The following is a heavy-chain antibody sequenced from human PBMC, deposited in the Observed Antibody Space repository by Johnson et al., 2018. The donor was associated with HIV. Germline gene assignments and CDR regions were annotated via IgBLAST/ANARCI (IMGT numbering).Heavy chain of an antibody. J-gene: IGHJ3*02. Sequence: VQLVESGGGLVQPGRSLRLSCAASGFTFDDYDMHWVRQAPGKGLEWVSGISWNSGSIGYADSVKGRFTISRDNAKNSLYLQMNSLRAEDTALYYCAKDRDLAAAGTDAFDIWGQGTMVTVSS. CDR2: ISWNSGSI. V-gene: IGHV3-9*01. CDR3: AKDRDLAAAGTDAFDI. CDR1: GFTFDDYD. D-gene: IGHD6-13*01.